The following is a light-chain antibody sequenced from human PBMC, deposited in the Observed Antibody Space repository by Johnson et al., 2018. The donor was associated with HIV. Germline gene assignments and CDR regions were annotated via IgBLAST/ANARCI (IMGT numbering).Light chain of an antibody. J-gene: IGLJ1*01. Sequence: QSVLTQPPSVSAAPGQRVTISCSGSSSNIGKNSVSWYQQLPGTAPKLLISENEKRPSGIPDRFSGSKSGTSATLGITGLQTGDEADYYCGTWDNSLTTGALFGTGTKVPVL. V-gene: IGLV1-51*02. CDR2: ENE. CDR1: SSNIGKNS. CDR3: GTWDNSLTTGAL.